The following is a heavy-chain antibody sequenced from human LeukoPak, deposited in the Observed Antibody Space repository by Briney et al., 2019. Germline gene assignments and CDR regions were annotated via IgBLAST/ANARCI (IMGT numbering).Heavy chain of an antibody. D-gene: IGHD3-22*01. CDR2: INPRGGST. V-gene: IGHV1-46*01. CDR3: ARRYYDNSGHSYGYYFDY. CDR1: GYTFIDYY. J-gene: IGHJ4*02. Sequence: ASVKLSCKASGYTFIDYYMHWVRQAPGQGLESMGMINPRGGSTIYAQDFQGRVTLTRDTSTSTVYMELSSLRSEETAVYYCARRYYDNSGHSYGYYFDYWGQGTLVTVSS.